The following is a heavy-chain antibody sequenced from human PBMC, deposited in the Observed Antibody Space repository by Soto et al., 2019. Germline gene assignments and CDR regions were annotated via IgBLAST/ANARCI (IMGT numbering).Heavy chain of an antibody. J-gene: IGHJ4*02. CDR3: ARVISMDLLLHTAPGY. Sequence: GGSLRLSCAASGFTFSSYSMNWVRQAPGKGLEWVSYISSSSTIYYADSVKGRFTISRDNAKNSLFLQMNSLRDEDTAVYYCARVISMDLLLHTAPGYWGQGTLVTV. D-gene: IGHD5-18*01. CDR2: ISSSSTI. V-gene: IGHV3-48*02. CDR1: GFTFSSYS.